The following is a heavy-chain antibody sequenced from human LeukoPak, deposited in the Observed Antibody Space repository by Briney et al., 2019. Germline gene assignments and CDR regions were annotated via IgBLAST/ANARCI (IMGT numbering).Heavy chain of an antibody. CDR2: ISASGGST. D-gene: IGHD1-26*01. V-gene: IGHV3-23*01. CDR1: GFTFSSSA. J-gene: IGHJ4*02. Sequence: GGSLRLSCAASGFTFSSSAMSWVRQAPGKGLEWVSAISASGGSTYYADSVKGRFAISRDNSKNTLYLQLNSLRAEDTAVYYCAKALLGATRGIDYWGQGTLVTVSS. CDR3: AKALLGATRGIDY.